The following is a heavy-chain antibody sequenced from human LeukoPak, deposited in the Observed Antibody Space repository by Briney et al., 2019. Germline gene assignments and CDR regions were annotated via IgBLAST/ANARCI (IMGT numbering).Heavy chain of an antibody. Sequence: GASVKVYCKASGGTFSSYDISWVRQAPGQGLEWMGGIIPIFGTANYAQKFQGRVTITADESTSTAYMELSSLRSEDTAVYYCARRVPAAMVDDAFDIWGQGTMVTVSS. CDR1: GGTFSSYD. D-gene: IGHD2-2*01. CDR2: IIPIFGTA. V-gene: IGHV1-69*13. CDR3: ARRVPAAMVDDAFDI. J-gene: IGHJ3*02.